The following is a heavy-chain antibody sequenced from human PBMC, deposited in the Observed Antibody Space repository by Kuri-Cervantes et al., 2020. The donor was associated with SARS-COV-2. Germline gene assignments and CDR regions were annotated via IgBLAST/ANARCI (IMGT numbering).Heavy chain of an antibody. J-gene: IGHJ4*02. D-gene: IGHD2-8*01. CDR3: SRAGPGVSWDF. Sequence: GGSLRLSCAASGFNFSRTDMHWVRQAPGKGLEWVGRIKNKDQGYTTYYAASVKGRFTISRDDSKDSLYLQLNSLKSEDTALYYCSRAGPGVSWDFWGQGTLVTVSS. V-gene: IGHV3-72*01. CDR1: GFNFSRTD. CDR2: IKNKDQGYTT.